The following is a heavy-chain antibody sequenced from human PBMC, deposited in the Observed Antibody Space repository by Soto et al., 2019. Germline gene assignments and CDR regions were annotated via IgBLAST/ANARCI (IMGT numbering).Heavy chain of an antibody. CDR1: VYTFTGYG. V-gene: IGHV1-18*01. J-gene: IGHJ4*02. Sequence: ASVKVSCKASVYTFTGYGFSWVRQAPGQGLEWMGWISPYKGNTKYAQKFQDRVTMTTDTFTSTAYMELRSLRYEDTAVYYCARDLDGSGSYYTDYWGQGTLVTVSS. D-gene: IGHD3-10*01. CDR2: ISPYKGNT. CDR3: ARDLDGSGSYYTDY.